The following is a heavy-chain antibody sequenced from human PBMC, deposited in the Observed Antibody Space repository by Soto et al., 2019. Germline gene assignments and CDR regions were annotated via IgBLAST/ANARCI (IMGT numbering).Heavy chain of an antibody. CDR1: GFTFSNYG. J-gene: IGHJ4*02. Sequence: QMQLVESGGGVVQPGRSLRLSCAASGFTFSNYGMHWVRQAPGKGLEWVAIIWYDGSNKYYADSVKGRFTISRDNSKNTVYLQMNSLRAEDTAMYYCAAGEPLNYRGQGTLFTVSS. CDR2: IWYDGSNK. CDR3: AAGEPLNY. V-gene: IGHV3-33*01. D-gene: IGHD3-10*01.